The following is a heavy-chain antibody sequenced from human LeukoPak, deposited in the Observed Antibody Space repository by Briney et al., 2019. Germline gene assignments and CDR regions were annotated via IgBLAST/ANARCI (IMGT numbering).Heavy chain of an antibody. CDR2: INHSGST. V-gene: IGHV4-34*01. CDR1: GFTFSSYS. Sequence: GSLRLSCAASGFTFSSYSMNWVRQPPGKGLEWIGEINHSGSTNYNPSLKSRVTISVDTSKNQFSLKLSSVTAADTAVYYCARKGIVLMVYATPNWFDPWGQGTLVTVSS. J-gene: IGHJ5*02. D-gene: IGHD2-8*01. CDR3: ARKGIVLMVYATPNWFDP.